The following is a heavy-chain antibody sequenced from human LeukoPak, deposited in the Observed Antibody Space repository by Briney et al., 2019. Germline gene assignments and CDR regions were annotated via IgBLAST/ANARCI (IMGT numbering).Heavy chain of an antibody. V-gene: IGHV4-59*08. CDR2: IYYSGST. D-gene: IGHD3-10*01. J-gene: IGHJ4*01. CDR1: GGSISSYY. CDR3: ARHGFRRGNPYFDY. Sequence: PSETLSLTCTVSGGSISSYYWSWIRQPPGKGLEWIGYIYYSGSTNYNPSLKSRVTISVDTSKNQFSLKLSSVTAADTAVYYCARHGFRRGNPYFDYWGQGTLVTVSS.